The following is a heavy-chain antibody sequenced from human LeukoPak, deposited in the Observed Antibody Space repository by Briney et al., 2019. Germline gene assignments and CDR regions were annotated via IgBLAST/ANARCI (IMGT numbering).Heavy chain of an antibody. CDR2: IKQDGSEK. D-gene: IGHD3-3*01. J-gene: IGHJ6*02. V-gene: IGHV3-7*01. CDR3: ARFTKRGPYYYYGMDV. CDR1: GFTFSSYW. Sequence: GGSLRLSCAASGFTFSSYWMSWVRQAPGKGLEWVANIKQDGSEKYYVDSVKGRFTISRDNAKNSLYLQMNSLRAEDTAVYYCARFTKRGPYYYYGMDVWGQGTTVTVSS.